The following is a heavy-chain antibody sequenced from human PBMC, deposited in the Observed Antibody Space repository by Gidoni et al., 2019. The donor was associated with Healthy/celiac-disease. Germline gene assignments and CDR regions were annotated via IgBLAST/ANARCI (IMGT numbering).Heavy chain of an antibody. Sequence: QLQLQESGPGLVKPSETLSLTCTVPGGSISSSSYYWGWIRQPPGKGLEWIGSIYYSGSTYYNPSLKSRVTISVDTSKNQFSLKLSSVTAADTAVYYCASQRIGITMVRGLDPGWFDPWGQGTLVTVSS. V-gene: IGHV4-39*01. D-gene: IGHD3-10*01. CDR1: GGSISSSSYY. CDR2: IYYSGST. CDR3: ASQRIGITMVRGLDPGWFDP. J-gene: IGHJ5*02.